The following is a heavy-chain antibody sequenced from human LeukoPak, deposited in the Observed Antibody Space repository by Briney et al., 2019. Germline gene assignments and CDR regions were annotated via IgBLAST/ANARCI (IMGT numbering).Heavy chain of an antibody. CDR3: ARSTSIAVAGTWSDY. V-gene: IGHV1-18*01. CDR1: GYTFTSHS. D-gene: IGHD6-19*01. J-gene: IGHJ4*02. Sequence: ASVKVSCKASGYTFTSHSISWVRQAPGQGLEWMGWISAYNGITNYAQNLQGRVTMTTDTSTSTAYLELRSLRSDDTAVYCCARSTSIAVAGTWSDYWGQGTLVTVSS. CDR2: ISAYNGIT.